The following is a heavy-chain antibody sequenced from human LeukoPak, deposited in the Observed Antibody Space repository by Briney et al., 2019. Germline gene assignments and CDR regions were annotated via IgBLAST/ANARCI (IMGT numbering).Heavy chain of an antibody. V-gene: IGHV1-69*13. CDR1: GGTFSSYA. D-gene: IGHD3-3*01. J-gene: IGHJ3*02. Sequence: SVEVSCKASGGTFSSYAISWVRQAPGQGLEWMGGIIPIFGTANYAQKFQGRVTITADESTSTAYMELSSLRSEDTAVYYCASITPGIFGVVKFAFDIWGQGTMVTVSS. CDR3: ASITPGIFGVVKFAFDI. CDR2: IIPIFGTA.